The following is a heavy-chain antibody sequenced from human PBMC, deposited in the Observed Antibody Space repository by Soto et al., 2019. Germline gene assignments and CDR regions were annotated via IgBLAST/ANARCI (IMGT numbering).Heavy chain of an antibody. D-gene: IGHD2-15*01. Sequence: QVQLVQSGAEVKKPGASVKVSCKASGYTFTSYYMHWVRQAPGQGLEWMGIINPSGGSTSYAQKFQGRVTMTRDTSTSTVYMELSSLRSEDTAVYYCASALVVADGMDVWGQGTTVTVSS. J-gene: IGHJ6*02. V-gene: IGHV1-46*01. CDR2: INPSGGST. CDR3: ASALVVADGMDV. CDR1: GYTFTSYY.